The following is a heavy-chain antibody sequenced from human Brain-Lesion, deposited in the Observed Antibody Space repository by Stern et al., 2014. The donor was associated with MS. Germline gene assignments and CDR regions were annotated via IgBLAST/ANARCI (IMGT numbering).Heavy chain of an antibody. J-gene: IGHJ6*02. V-gene: IGHV3-7*01. D-gene: IGHD3-16*02. CDR3: ARDGGYHDYVWGSNRPDYYYFYGMDV. CDR1: GFTFSNNC. Sequence: DQLVQSGGGLVQPGGSLRLSCTASGFTFSNNCMSWVRQAPGKGLEPVANIKQDGSGKYYLDSVKGRFTISRDNAKNSLYLHMNSLRVEDTAVYYCARDGGYHDYVWGSNRPDYYYFYGMDVWGQGTTVTVSS. CDR2: IKQDGSGK.